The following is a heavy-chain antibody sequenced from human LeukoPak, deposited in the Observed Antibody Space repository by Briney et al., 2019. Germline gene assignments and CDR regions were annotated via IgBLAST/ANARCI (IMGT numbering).Heavy chain of an antibody. J-gene: IGHJ4*02. CDR2: ISSSGNTI. CDR3: ARVRYSKTTDY. Sequence: GGSLRLSCAASGFTFSDYYMSWIRQAPGKGLEWVSYISSSGNTIYYADSAKGRFTISRDNAKNSLYLQMNSLRAEDTAVYYCARVRYSKTTDYWGQGTLVTVSS. CDR1: GFTFSDYY. V-gene: IGHV3-11*01. D-gene: IGHD4-11*01.